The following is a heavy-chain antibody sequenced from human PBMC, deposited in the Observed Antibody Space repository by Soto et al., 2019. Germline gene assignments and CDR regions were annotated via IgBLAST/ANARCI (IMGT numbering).Heavy chain of an antibody. CDR2: IYPADSDT. D-gene: IGHD4-17*01. J-gene: IGHJ5*02. CDR1: GFTFTNYW. CDR3: ARTGRSGLRWLDFFDP. V-gene: IGHV5-51*03. Sequence: EVQLVQSGAQLKKPGESLTISCETSGFTFTNYWIVWVRQVPGKGLEWMGLIYPADSDTRYNPSFQGQVTISADTSTNTAFLHWSRLSASDSATYFCARTGRSGLRWLDFFDPWGQGTLVTVSS.